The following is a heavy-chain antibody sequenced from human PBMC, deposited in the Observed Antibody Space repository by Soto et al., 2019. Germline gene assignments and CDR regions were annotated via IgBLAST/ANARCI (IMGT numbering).Heavy chain of an antibody. CDR3: ASVRFLTILGVLKRLDS. CDR2: ISPTSTYT. V-gene: IGHV3-11*06. D-gene: IGHD3-3*01. J-gene: IGHJ4*02. CDR1: GFAFSDYY. Sequence: GGSLRLSCAASGFAFSDYYMTWIRQAPGKGLEWVSYISPTSTYTSYADSVKGRFTISRDNAKTSLYLQMTGLRAEDTAVYFCASVRFLTILGVLKRLDSWGQGTQVTVSS.